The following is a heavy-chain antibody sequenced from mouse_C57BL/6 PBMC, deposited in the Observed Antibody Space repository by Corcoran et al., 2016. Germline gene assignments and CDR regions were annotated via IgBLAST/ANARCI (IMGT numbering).Heavy chain of an antibody. V-gene: IGHV1-19*01. Sequence: EVQLQQSGPVLVKPGASVKMSCKASGYTFTDYYMNWVKQSHGKSLEWIGVINPYNGGTSYNQKFKGKATLTVDKSSSTAYMELNSLTSEDSAVYYCARGGYYYGSSPWFAYWGQGTLVTVSA. CDR1: GYTFTDYY. J-gene: IGHJ3*01. D-gene: IGHD1-1*01. CDR3: ARGGYYYGSSPWFAY. CDR2: INPYNGGT.